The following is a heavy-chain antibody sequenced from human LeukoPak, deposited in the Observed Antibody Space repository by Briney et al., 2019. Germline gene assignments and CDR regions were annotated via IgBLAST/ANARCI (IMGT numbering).Heavy chain of an antibody. CDR3: ARRSSLGGWSFDY. CDR1: GGSISSYY. D-gene: IGHD6-19*01. Sequence: SETLSLTCTVSGGSISSYYWSWIRQPPGKGLEWIGYIYYSGSTNYNPSLKSRVNISVDTSKNQFSLKLSSVTAADTAVYYCARRSSLGGWSFDYWGQGTLVTVSS. J-gene: IGHJ4*02. CDR2: IYYSGST. V-gene: IGHV4-59*08.